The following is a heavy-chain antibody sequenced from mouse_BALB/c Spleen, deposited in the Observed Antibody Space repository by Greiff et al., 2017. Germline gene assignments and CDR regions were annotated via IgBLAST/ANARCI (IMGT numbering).Heavy chain of an antibody. D-gene: IGHD1-1*01. CDR3: ARDYYGSSYWFAY. J-gene: IGHJ3*01. Sequence: EVKVVESGGGLVQPGGSLRLSCATSGFTFTDYYMSWVRQPPGKALEWLGFIRNKANGYTTEYSASVKGRFTISRDNSQSILYLQMNTLRAEDSATYYCARDYYGSSYWFAYWGQGTLVTVSA. CDR2: IRNKANGYTT. CDR1: GFTFTDYY. V-gene: IGHV7-3*02.